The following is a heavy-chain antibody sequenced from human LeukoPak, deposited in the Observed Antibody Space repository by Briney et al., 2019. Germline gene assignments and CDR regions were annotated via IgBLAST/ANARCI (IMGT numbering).Heavy chain of an antibody. Sequence: TGGSLRLSCAASGLTFSTYWMSWVRQAPGKGLEWVANIKQDGSEKYYVDSVRGRFTISRDNAKNSLYLQMNSLRAEDTAVYYCARRAGAYSHPYDYWGQGTLVTVSS. J-gene: IGHJ4*02. CDR1: GLTFSTYW. V-gene: IGHV3-7*03. CDR2: IKQDGSEK. CDR3: ARRAGAYSHPYDY. D-gene: IGHD4/OR15-4a*01.